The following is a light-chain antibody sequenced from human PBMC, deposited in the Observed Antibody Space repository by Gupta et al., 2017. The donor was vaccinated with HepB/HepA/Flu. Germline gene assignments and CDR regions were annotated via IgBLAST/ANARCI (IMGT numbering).Light chain of an antibody. J-gene: IGLJ2*01. V-gene: IGLV2-14*03. CDR2: AVT. Sequence: QSALTQPASVSGSPGQSITLSCTGTSSDVSWYQQHPGKAPKLMIYAVTLRPPRVSHRFSGSKSGDTASLTISELQTEDEAYYYCSSFTSSSTLAVFGGGTKVTVL. CDR1: SSDV. CDR3: SSFTSSSTLAV.